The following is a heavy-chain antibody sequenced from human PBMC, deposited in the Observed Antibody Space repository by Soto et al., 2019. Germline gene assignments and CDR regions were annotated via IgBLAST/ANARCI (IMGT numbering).Heavy chain of an antibody. V-gene: IGHV4-31*03. CDR3: ASNYCSSTSCYDVYYYGMDV. J-gene: IGHJ6*02. Sequence: QVQLQESGPGLVKPSQTLSLTCTVSGGSISSGGYYWSWIRQHPGKGLEWIGYIYYSGSTYYNPSLKSRVTISVDTSKNQFSLKLRSVTAADTAVYYCASNYCSSTSCYDVYYYGMDVWGQGTTVTVSS. CDR1: GGSISSGGYY. CDR2: IYYSGST. D-gene: IGHD2-2*01.